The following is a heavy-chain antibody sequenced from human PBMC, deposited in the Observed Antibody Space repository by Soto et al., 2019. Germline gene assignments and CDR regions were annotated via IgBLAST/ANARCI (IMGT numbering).Heavy chain of an antibody. D-gene: IGHD6-6*01. J-gene: IGHJ5*02. V-gene: IGHV4-31*03. CDR3: AGGSSKSWFDP. CDR1: GGSIRSDGYY. Sequence: SETLSLTCTVSGGSIRSDGYYWSWIRQHPGKGLEWIGYIYYSGSTYYNPSLKSRVSISADTSNNQFSLKLTSVTAADTAVYYCAGGSSKSWFDPWGQGTLVTDSS. CDR2: IYYSGST.